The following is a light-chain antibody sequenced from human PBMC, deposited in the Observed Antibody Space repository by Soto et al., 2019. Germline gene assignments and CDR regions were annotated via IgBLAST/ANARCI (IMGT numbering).Light chain of an antibody. Sequence: DSVMTQSPDSLAVSLDERATINCKSSQSVLYSSNNKNYLAWYQQKPGQSPKLLIYWASTRESGVPDRFSGSGSGTDFTLTISSLQAEDVAVYYCQQYYRTPPTFGQGTKVDVK. J-gene: IGKJ1*01. CDR1: QSVLYSSNNKNY. CDR2: WAS. CDR3: QQYYRTPPT. V-gene: IGKV4-1*01.